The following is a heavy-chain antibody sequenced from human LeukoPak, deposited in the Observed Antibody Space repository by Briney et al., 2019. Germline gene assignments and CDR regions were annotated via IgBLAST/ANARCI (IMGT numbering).Heavy chain of an antibody. Sequence: SETLSFTCAVYGGSFSGYYWSWIRQPPGKGLEWIGEINHSGSTNYNPSLKSRLTISVDTSKNQFSLKLSSVTAADTAVYYCARVSLRFGELMYWGQGTLVTVSS. CDR1: GGSFSGYY. J-gene: IGHJ4*02. D-gene: IGHD3-10*01. CDR2: INHSGST. CDR3: ARVSLRFGELMY. V-gene: IGHV4-34*01.